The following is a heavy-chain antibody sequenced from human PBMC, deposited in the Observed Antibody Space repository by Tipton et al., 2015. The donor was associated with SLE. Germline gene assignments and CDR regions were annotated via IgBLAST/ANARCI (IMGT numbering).Heavy chain of an antibody. V-gene: IGHV4-39*07. CDR3: ARFRYYDLLYYFDY. Sequence: TLSLTCTVSGGSISSSSYYWGWIRQPPGKGLEWIGSIYYSGSTYYNPSLKSRVTISVDTSKNQFSLKPSSVTAADTAVYYCARFRYYDLLYYFDYWGQGTLVTVSS. J-gene: IGHJ4*02. CDR1: GGSISSSSYY. D-gene: IGHD3-3*01. CDR2: IYYSGST.